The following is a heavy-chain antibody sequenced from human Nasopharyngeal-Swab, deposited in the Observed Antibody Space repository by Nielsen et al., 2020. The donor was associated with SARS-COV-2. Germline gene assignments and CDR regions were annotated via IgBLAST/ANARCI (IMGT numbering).Heavy chain of an antibody. D-gene: IGHD4-17*01. CDR1: GFTFSSFG. Sequence: GESLKISCAASGFTFSSFGMHWVHQAPGKGLEWAAFIAHDASNEYYGDSVKGRFSISRDSSKNTLYLQMDSLRGEDTAVYYCARDAPAHYGAFYWGRGTLVTVSS. V-gene: IGHV3-30*03. J-gene: IGHJ4*02. CDR2: IAHDASNE. CDR3: ARDAPAHYGAFY.